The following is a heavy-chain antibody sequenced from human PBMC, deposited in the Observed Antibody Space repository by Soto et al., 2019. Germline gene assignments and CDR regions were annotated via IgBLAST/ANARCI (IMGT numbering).Heavy chain of an antibody. Sequence: PSETLSLTCAVSGGSISSGGYSWSWIRQPPGKGLEWIGYIYHSGSTYYNPSLKSRVTISVDTSKNQFSLKLSSVTAADTAVYYCARVLRYFDWLSSSIDFWGQGTLVTVSS. J-gene: IGHJ4*02. CDR1: GGSISSGGYS. CDR3: ARVLRYFDWLSSSIDF. D-gene: IGHD3-9*01. V-gene: IGHV4-30-2*05. CDR2: IYHSGST.